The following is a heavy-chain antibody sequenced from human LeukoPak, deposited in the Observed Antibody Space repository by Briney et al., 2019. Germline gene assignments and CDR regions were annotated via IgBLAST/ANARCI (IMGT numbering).Heavy chain of an antibody. CDR1: GFTFSSYD. CDR3: ARFVGPATKQYFDY. J-gene: IGHJ4*02. Sequence: GGSLRLSCAASGFTFSSYDMNWVRQAPGKGLEWVSATSGSGAYIYYAESVKGRFTISRDYAKNSLYLQMDSLRVEDTAVYYCARFVGPATKQYFDYWGQGILVTVSS. CDR2: TSGSGAYI. D-gene: IGHD6-19*01. V-gene: IGHV3-21*06.